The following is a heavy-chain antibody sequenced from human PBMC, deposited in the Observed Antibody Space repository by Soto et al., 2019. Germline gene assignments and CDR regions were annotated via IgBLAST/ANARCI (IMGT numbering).Heavy chain of an antibody. CDR3: ASRRGYNSGSVY. CDR1: GFTVSSNY. V-gene: IGHV3-53*01. CDR2: IYSGGST. J-gene: IGHJ4*02. Sequence: GGSLRLSCAASGFTVSSNYMSGVRQAPGKGLKWVSVIYSGGSTYNADSVKGRFTISRDNSKNTLYLQMNSLRAEDTAVYYCASRRGYNSGSVYWGQGTLVTVSS. D-gene: IGHD5-18*01.